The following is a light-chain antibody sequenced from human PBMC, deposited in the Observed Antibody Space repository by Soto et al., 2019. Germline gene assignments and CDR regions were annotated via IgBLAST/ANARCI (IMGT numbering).Light chain of an antibody. V-gene: IGKV1-5*01. Sequence: DIQMTQSPSTLSASVGDRVTITCRASQGIIGWLAWYQQKAGKAPRLLIFDASSLMSGVPSRFSGSGYGTEFTLTISSLQPEDFATYYCQQSHSIPWTFGQGTKVDIK. CDR2: DAS. CDR3: QQSHSIPWT. CDR1: QGIIGW. J-gene: IGKJ1*01.